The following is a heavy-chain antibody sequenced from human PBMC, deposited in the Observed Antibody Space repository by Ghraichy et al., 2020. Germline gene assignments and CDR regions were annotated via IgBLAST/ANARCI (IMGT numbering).Heavy chain of an antibody. Sequence: GGSLRLSCAASGITFSRYGMHWVRQAPGKGLEWLAVTSYDGSNKDYADSVKGRFTISRDNSKYTLYMQMNSLRAEDTAVYFCAKERDTSGYYSFRGDYYGMDVWGQGTTVTVSS. CDR1: GITFSRYG. V-gene: IGHV3-30*18. J-gene: IGHJ6*02. CDR3: AKERDTSGYYSFRGDYYGMDV. D-gene: IGHD3-22*01. CDR2: TSYDGSNK.